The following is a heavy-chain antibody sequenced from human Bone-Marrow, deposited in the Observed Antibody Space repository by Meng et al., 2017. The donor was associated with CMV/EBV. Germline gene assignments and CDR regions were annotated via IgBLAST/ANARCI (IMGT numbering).Heavy chain of an antibody. V-gene: IGHV4-59*12. J-gene: IGHJ5*02. CDR1: GGSISSYY. CDR3: ARDSPLASSKFDP. D-gene: IGHD3-3*02. CDR2: IYYSGST. Sequence: SETLSLTCTVSGGSISSYYWSWIRQPPGKGLEWIGYIYYSGSTNYNPSLKSRVTISVDTSKNQFSLKLSSVTAADTAVYYCARDSPLASSKFDPWGQGNLVTVSS.